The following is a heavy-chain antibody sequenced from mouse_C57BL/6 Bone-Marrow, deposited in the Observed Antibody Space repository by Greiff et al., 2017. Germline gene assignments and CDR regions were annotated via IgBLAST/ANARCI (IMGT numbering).Heavy chain of an antibody. J-gene: IGHJ3*01. CDR1: GYTFTSYG. CDR2: IYPRSGNT. CDR3: ARNDYDGFAY. V-gene: IGHV1-81*01. D-gene: IGHD2-4*01. Sequence: VQRVESGAELARPGASVKLSCKASGYTFTSYGISWVKQRTGQGLEWIGEIYPRSGNTYYNEKFKGKATLTADKSSSTAYMELRSLTSEDSAVYFCARNDYDGFAYWGQGTLVTVSA.